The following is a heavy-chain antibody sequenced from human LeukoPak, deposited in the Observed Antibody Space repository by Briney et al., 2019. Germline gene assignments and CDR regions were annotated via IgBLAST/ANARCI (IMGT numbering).Heavy chain of an antibody. J-gene: IGHJ6*02. CDR1: GFTVSSNY. CDR3: ARVRYCSGGSCPKFPGIYYYYGMDV. Sequence: GGSLRLSCAASGFTVSSNYMSWVRQAPGKGLEWVSVIYSGGSTYYADSVKGRFTISRHNSKNTLYLQMNSLRAEDTAVYYCARVRYCSGGSCPKFPGIYYYYGMDVWGQGTTVTVSS. V-gene: IGHV3-53*04. CDR2: IYSGGST. D-gene: IGHD2-15*01.